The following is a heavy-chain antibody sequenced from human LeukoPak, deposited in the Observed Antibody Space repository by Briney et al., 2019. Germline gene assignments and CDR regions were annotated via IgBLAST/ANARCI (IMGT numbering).Heavy chain of an antibody. CDR3: ARNGGSAFDI. CDR1: GYSISSGYY. Sequence: SETLSLTCDVSGYSISSGYYWGWIRQPPGKGVEWIGSIYHSGSTYYNSSLKSRVTISVDTSKNQFSLKLSSVTAADTAVYYCARNGGSAFDIWGQGTMVAVSS. D-gene: IGHD3-16*01. CDR2: IYHSGST. J-gene: IGHJ3*02. V-gene: IGHV4-38-2*01.